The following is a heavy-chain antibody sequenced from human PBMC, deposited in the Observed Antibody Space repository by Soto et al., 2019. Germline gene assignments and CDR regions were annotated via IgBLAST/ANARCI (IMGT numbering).Heavy chain of an antibody. D-gene: IGHD7-27*01. Sequence: QVHLQESGPGLVKPSETLSLTCAVSGDSISTGYWSWIRQSPGKGLEWIGFIYYGGSTNYNPSLKSRVTISVDTPKNQFSLKLSSVTAADTAVYYCAKNWNWGSLVHWGQGTLVTVSP. J-gene: IGHJ4*02. CDR1: GDSISTGY. CDR3: AKNWNWGSLVH. V-gene: IGHV4-59*08. CDR2: IYYGGST.